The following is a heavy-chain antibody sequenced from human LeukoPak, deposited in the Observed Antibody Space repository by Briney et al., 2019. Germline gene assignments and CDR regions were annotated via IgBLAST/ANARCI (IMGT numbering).Heavy chain of an antibody. CDR3: ARILWRGYSYGAEFDP. Sequence: SGPALVKPTQTLTLTCTFSGFSLSTSGMCVSWIRQPPGKALELLARTGWDDDKYYSTSRKTSLTISKDTSKNQVVLPMTHMAPVDTATYYCARILWRGYSYGAEFDPWGQGTLVTVSS. J-gene: IGHJ5*02. CDR1: GFSLSTSGMC. CDR2: TGWDDDK. V-gene: IGHV2-70*11. D-gene: IGHD5-18*01.